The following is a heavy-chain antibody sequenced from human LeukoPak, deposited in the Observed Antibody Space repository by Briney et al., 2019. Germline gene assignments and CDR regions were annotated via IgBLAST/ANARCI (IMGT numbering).Heavy chain of an antibody. CDR3: ARGDVAAAASMDAFDI. J-gene: IGHJ3*02. CDR2: IYDSGST. V-gene: IGHV4-39*01. Sequence: SETLSLTCTVCGGSIKSSYYYWGWIRQPPGWGVGWIGSIYDSGSTYYNPSLKRRVTISVDTSKNQFSLKLNSGTAADTAVYYCARGDVAAAASMDAFDIWGQGTMVTVSS. D-gene: IGHD6-13*01. CDR1: GGSIKSSYYY.